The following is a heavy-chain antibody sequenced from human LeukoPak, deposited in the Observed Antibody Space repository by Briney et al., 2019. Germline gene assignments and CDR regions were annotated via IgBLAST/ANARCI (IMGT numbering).Heavy chain of an antibody. CDR2: ISDSGSA. J-gene: IGHJ4*02. CDR1: GSSMSSDYY. D-gene: IGHD3-16*01. V-gene: IGHV4-38-2*02. CDR3: TNYGVVLATYGSPSPFVY. Sequence: PSETLSLTCTVSGSSMSSDYYWGWIRQPPGKGLEWIGSISDSGSAYYNPSLNSRVVISVDPSKKQFSLKVTSVTAADTAVSYCTNYGVVLATYGSPSPFVYWGQGTLVTVSS.